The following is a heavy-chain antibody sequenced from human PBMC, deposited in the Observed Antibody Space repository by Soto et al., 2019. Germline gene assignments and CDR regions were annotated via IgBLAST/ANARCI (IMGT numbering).Heavy chain of an antibody. D-gene: IGHD3-10*01. CDR1: GGTFSSYT. V-gene: IGHV1-69*08. CDR3: ARERNDRYGSGSYYGFFDY. Sequence: QVQLVQSGAEVKKPGSSVKVSCKASGGTFSSYTISWVRQAPGQGLEWMGRIIPIRGIANYAQKFQGRVTITADKSTSTAYMELSSLRSEDTAVYYCARERNDRYGSGSYYGFFDYWGQGTLVTVSS. J-gene: IGHJ4*02. CDR2: IIPIRGIA.